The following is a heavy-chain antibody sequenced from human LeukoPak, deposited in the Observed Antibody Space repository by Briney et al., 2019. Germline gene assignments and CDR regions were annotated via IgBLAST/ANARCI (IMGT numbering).Heavy chain of an antibody. Sequence: PSETLSLTCTVSGASIISGSYYWSWIRQPAGKGLEWIGRFYPSGSTNYNPSLKSRVTISVDTSKNQFSLKLNSVTAADTAVYYCARSTGSSGWRYFDYWGQGTLVTVSS. CDR2: FYPSGST. J-gene: IGHJ4*02. CDR3: ARSTGSSGWRYFDY. V-gene: IGHV4-61*02. CDR1: GASIISGSYY. D-gene: IGHD6-19*01.